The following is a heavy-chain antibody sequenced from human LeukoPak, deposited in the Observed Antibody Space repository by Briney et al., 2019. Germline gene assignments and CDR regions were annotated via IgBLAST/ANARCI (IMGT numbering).Heavy chain of an antibody. Sequence: GGSLRLSCAASGFTFSSYWMSWVRQAPGKGLEWVANIKQDGSEKYYVDSVKGRFTVSRDNAKNSLYLQMNSLRAEDTAVYYCARVSLQNIVVVPAAQPYYYYYYYMDVWGKGTTVTVSS. CDR3: ARVSLQNIVVVPAAQPYYYYYYYMDV. CDR2: IKQDGSEK. D-gene: IGHD2-2*01. CDR1: GFTFSSYW. V-gene: IGHV3-7*01. J-gene: IGHJ6*03.